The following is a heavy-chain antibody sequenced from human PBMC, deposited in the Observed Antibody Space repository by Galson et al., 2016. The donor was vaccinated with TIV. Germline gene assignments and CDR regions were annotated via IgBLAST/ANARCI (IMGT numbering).Heavy chain of an antibody. D-gene: IGHD3-22*01. Sequence: QSGAEVKKTGESLKISCRGSGYPFSGYYIGWVRQVPGKGLVWMGIIYPGNYHTVYSPSFDGQVTISADKSTTTAYLQWNSLKASDTAMYYCARHDSSAFSNWYFNLWGRGTLVTGSS. V-gene: IGHV5-51*01. CDR3: ARHDSSAFSNWYFNL. CDR1: GYPFSGYY. J-gene: IGHJ2*01. CDR2: IYPGNYHT.